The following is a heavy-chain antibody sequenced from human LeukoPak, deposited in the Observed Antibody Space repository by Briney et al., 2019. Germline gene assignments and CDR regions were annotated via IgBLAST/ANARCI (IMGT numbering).Heavy chain of an antibody. CDR3: ARDPGYYYYMDV. V-gene: IGHV4-39*07. J-gene: IGHJ6*03. Sequence: SETLSLTCTVSGGSITSSFYWSWIRQSPGKGLEWIGSIYYSGSTYYNPSLKSRVTISVDTSKNQFSLKLTSVTAADTAVYFCARDPGYYYYMDVWGKGTTVTVSS. CDR1: GGSITSSFY. CDR2: IYYSGST.